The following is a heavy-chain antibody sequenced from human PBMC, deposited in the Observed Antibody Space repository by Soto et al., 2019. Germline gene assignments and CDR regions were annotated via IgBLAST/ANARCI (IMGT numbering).Heavy chain of an antibody. Sequence: GASVKVSCKASGGTFSSYAISWVRQDPGQGLEWMGGIIPIFGTANYAQKFQGRVTITADESTSTAYMELSSLRSEDTAVYYCSRNGVTGTMAGSDPLGQGTMVTVSS. CDR1: GGTFSSYA. CDR3: SRNGVTGTMAGSDP. V-gene: IGHV1-69*13. D-gene: IGHD1-20*01. J-gene: IGHJ5*02. CDR2: IIPIFGTA.